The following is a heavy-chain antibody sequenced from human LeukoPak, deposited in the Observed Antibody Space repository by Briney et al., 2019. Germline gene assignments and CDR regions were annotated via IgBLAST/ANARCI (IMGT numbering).Heavy chain of an antibody. J-gene: IGHJ4*02. Sequence: GGSLRLSCAASGFTFSTYWMAWVRQAPGKGLEWVANIKEDGSVKHYADSVKGRFTISRDNAKNSLYLQMNSLRAEDTAVYYCARDTSGCLDYWGRGTLVTVSS. CDR1: GFTFSTYW. V-gene: IGHV3-7*01. CDR3: ARDTSGCLDY. CDR2: IKEDGSVK. D-gene: IGHD5-12*01.